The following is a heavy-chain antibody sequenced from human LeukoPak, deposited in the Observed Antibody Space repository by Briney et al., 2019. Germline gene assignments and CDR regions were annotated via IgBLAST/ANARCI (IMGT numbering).Heavy chain of an antibody. D-gene: IGHD4-17*01. V-gene: IGHV3-53*01. J-gene: IGHJ6*03. Sequence: GGSLRLSCTVSGFTVSSNSMSWVRQAPGKGLEWVSFIYSDNTHYSDSVKGRFTISRDNSKNTLYLQMNSLRAEDTAVYYCAKGGSTVTTTRNYYYYYMDVWGKGTTVTVSS. CDR3: AKGGSTVTTTRNYYYYYMDV. CDR1: GFTVSSNS. CDR2: IYSDNT.